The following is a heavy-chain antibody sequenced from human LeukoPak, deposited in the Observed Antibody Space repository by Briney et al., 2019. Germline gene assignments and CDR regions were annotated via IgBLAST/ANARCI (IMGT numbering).Heavy chain of an antibody. Sequence: GASVKVSCKASGYTFTSYGISWVRQAPGQGLEWMGWISASNGNTNYAQKLQGRVTMTTDTSTSTAYMELRSLRSDDTAVYYCARTGDLDYYYYGMDVWGQGTTVTVSS. CDR2: ISASNGNT. J-gene: IGHJ6*02. D-gene: IGHD4-17*01. CDR1: GYTFTSYG. V-gene: IGHV1-18*01. CDR3: ARTGDLDYYYYGMDV.